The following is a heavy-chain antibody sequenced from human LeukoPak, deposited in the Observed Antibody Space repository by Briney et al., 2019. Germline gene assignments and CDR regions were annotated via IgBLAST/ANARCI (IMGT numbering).Heavy chain of an antibody. CDR2: IRYDGSNK. D-gene: IGHD3-3*01. CDR1: GFTFSSYG. Sequence: GGSLRLSCAASGFTFSSYGMHWVRQAPGKGLEWVAFIRYDGSNKYYADSVKGRFTISRDNAKNPLYLQMNSLRAEDTAVYYCASQGTHYDFWSGYRTNHYWGQGTLVTVSS. CDR3: ASQGTHYDFWSGYRTNHY. J-gene: IGHJ4*02. V-gene: IGHV3-30*02.